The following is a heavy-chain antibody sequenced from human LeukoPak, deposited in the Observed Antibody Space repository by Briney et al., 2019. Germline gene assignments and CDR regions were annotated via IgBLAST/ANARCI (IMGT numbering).Heavy chain of an antibody. CDR3: ARDGVRGHYLNWFDP. J-gene: IGHJ5*02. CDR2: FYYSGTT. CDR1: DGYIGTYY. Sequence: SETLSLTCTISDGYIGTYYWSWIRQPPGKGLEWIGYFYYSGTTKYNPSLKSRAAILLDTFTDQLSLHLTSVTHADMAVYYCARDGVRGHYLNWFDPWGQGILVTVSS. V-gene: IGHV4-59*01. D-gene: IGHD2/OR15-2a*01.